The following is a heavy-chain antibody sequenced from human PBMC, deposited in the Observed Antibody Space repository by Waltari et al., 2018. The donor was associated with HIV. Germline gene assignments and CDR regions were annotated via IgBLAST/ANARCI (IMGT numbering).Heavy chain of an antibody. Sequence: QMQLVQSGAEVKKTGSSVKVSCKASGYTFTYRYLHWVRQAPGQALEWMGWINPFNGNTNYAQKFQDRVTITRDRSMSTAYMELSSLRFEDTAMYYCARSRDYGSGKDYDMDVWGQGTTVTVSS. J-gene: IGHJ6*02. V-gene: IGHV1-45*02. CDR2: INPFNGNT. CDR3: ARSRDYGSGKDYDMDV. CDR1: GYTFTYRY. D-gene: IGHD3-10*01.